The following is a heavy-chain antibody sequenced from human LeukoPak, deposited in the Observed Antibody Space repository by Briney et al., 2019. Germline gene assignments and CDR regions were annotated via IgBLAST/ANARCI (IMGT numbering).Heavy chain of an antibody. CDR3: ASFGAHSFDY. CDR1: GYTFTSYA. D-gene: IGHD3-10*01. V-gene: IGHV7-4-1*02. Sequence: ASVKVSCETSGYTFTSYAMNWVRQAPGQGLEFMGWINTGTGNPTYAQGFTGRFVFSLDTPVSTAYLQISTLKPEDTAVYYCASFGAHSFDYWGQGTLVTVSS. J-gene: IGHJ4*02. CDR2: INTGTGNP.